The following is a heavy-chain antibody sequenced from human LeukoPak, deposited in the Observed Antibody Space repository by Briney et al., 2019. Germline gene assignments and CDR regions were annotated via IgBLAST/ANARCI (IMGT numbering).Heavy chain of an antibody. CDR3: AKAPHSSGYQYFQH. D-gene: IGHD3-22*01. Sequence: GRSLRLSCAASGFTFDDYAMHWVRQAPGKGLEWVSGISWNSGSIGYADSVKGRFTISRDNAKNSLYLQMNSLRAEDTALYYCAKAPHSSGYQYFQHWGQGTLVTVSS. J-gene: IGHJ1*01. CDR1: GFTFDDYA. CDR2: ISWNSGSI. V-gene: IGHV3-9*01.